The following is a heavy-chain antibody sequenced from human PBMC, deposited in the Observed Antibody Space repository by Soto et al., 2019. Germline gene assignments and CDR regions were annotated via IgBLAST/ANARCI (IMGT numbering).Heavy chain of an antibody. Sequence: QITLKESGPTLVKPTQTLTLTCTFSGFSLSTSGVGVGWIRQPPGKALEWLALIYWDDDKRYSPSLKSRLTITKXXSXHXAVLTMPNMDPVDTATYYCAHKRIAVAGRPQGAFDPWGQGTLVTVSS. CDR1: GFSLSTSGVG. CDR2: IYWDDDK. CDR3: AHKRIAVAGRPQGAFDP. D-gene: IGHD6-19*01. V-gene: IGHV2-5*02. J-gene: IGHJ5*02.